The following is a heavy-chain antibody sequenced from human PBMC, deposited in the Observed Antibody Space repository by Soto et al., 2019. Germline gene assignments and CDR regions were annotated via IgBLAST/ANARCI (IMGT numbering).Heavy chain of an antibody. D-gene: IGHD2-2*01. J-gene: IGHJ6*03. CDR1: GYTFTSYG. V-gene: IGHV1-18*01. CDR2: ISAYNGNT. Sequence: ASVKVSCKASGYTFTSYGISWVRQAPGQGLEWMGWISAYNGNTNYAQKLQGRVTMTTDTSTSTAYMELRSLRSDDTAVYYCARDQALVVPAARDPVGRNYYYMDVWGKGTTVTVSS. CDR3: ARDQALVVPAARDPVGRNYYYMDV.